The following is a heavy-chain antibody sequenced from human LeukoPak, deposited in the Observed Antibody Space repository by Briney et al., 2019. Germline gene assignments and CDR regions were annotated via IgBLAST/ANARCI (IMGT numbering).Heavy chain of an antibody. CDR2: IIPIFGAA. Sequence: GASVKVSCKASGGTFSSYAISWVRQAPGQGLEWMGGIIPIFGAANYAQKFQGRVTITADESTSTAYMELCSLRSEDTAVYYCARQYYYDSSGTFDYWGQGTLVTVSS. V-gene: IGHV1-69*13. D-gene: IGHD3-22*01. CDR1: GGTFSSYA. J-gene: IGHJ4*02. CDR3: ARQYYYDSSGTFDY.